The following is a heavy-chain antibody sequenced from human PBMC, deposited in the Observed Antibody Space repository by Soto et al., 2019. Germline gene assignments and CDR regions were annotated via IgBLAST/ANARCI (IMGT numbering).Heavy chain of an antibody. D-gene: IGHD4-17*01. CDR2: ISGSGGST. CDR3: AKDGDENQNFDY. Sequence: EVQLLESGGGLVQPGGSLRLSCAASGFTFSSYAMSWVRQAPGKGLEWVSAISGSGGSTYYADSVKGRFTISRDNSKNTLYLQMNSLRAEDTAAYYCAKDGDENQNFDYWGQGTLVTVSS. CDR1: GFTFSSYA. V-gene: IGHV3-23*01. J-gene: IGHJ4*02.